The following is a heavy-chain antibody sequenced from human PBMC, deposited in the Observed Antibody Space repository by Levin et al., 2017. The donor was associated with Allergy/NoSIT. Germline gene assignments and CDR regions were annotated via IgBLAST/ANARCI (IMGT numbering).Heavy chain of an antibody. V-gene: IGHV1-8*01. CDR1: GYTFTSYD. CDR3: ARGDYDFWSGYYYYYYGMDG. CDR2: MNPNSGNT. Sequence: ASVKVSCKASGYTFTSYDINWVRQATGQGLEWMGWMNPNSGNTGYAQKFQGRVTMTRNTSISTAYMELSSLRSEDTAVYYCARGDYDFWSGYYYYYYGMDGWGQGTTVTVSS. J-gene: IGHJ6*02. D-gene: IGHD3-3*01.